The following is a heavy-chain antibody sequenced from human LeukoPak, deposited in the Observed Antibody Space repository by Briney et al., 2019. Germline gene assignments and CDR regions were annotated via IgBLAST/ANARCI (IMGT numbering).Heavy chain of an antibody. D-gene: IGHD6-13*01. V-gene: IGHV4-38-2*01. J-gene: IGHJ6*03. Sequence: SETLSLTCAVSGYSISSGYYWGWIRQPPGKGLDWIGSIYHSGSTYYNPSLKSRVTISVDTSKNQFSLKLSSVTAADTAVYYRARHEGNYYYMDVWGKGTTVTVSS. CDR1: GYSISSGYY. CDR2: IYHSGST. CDR3: ARHEGNYYYMDV.